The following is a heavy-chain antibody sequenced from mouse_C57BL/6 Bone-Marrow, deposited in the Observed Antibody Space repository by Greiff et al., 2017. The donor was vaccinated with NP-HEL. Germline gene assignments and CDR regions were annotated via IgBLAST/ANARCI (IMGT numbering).Heavy chain of an antibody. CDR1: GYTFTSYG. D-gene: IGHD3-2*02. V-gene: IGHV1-81*01. Sequence: QVQLQQSGAELARPGASVKLSCKASGYTFTSYGLSWVKQRTGQGLEWIGEIYPRSGNTYYNEKFKGKATLTADKSSSTAYMELRSLTSEDSAVYFCARMGLRLLYFDYWGQGTTLTVAS. CDR3: ARMGLRLLYFDY. J-gene: IGHJ2*01. CDR2: IYPRSGNT.